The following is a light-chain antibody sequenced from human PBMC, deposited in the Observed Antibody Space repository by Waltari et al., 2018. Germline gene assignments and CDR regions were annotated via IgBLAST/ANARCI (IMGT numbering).Light chain of an antibody. CDR1: QDISTS. CDR3: QQGDTSPPT. CDR2: HSS. J-gene: IGKJ1*01. Sequence: EIHMTQSPSSVSDSVGDRVSMSCRASQDISTSLAWSQQKSGKAPSLLIYHSSTLQSGVPSRFSGAGTGTDFTLTINNLHPEDFATYFCQQGDTSPPTFGPGTKVELK. V-gene: IGKV1-12*01.